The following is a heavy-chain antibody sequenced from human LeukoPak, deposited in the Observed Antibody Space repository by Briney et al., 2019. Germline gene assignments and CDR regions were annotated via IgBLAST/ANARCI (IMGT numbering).Heavy chain of an antibody. D-gene: IGHD2-2*01. V-gene: IGHV4-39*07. CDR1: GDSISSSSYY. CDR2: IHYTGST. Sequence: SETLSLTCTVSGDSISSSSYYWVWLRQPPGKGLEWIATIHYTGSTNYNPSLKSRVTISVDTSKNQFSLKLSSVTAADTAVYCCARDPSLYAFDIWGQGTMVTVSS. J-gene: IGHJ3*02. CDR3: ARDPSLYAFDI.